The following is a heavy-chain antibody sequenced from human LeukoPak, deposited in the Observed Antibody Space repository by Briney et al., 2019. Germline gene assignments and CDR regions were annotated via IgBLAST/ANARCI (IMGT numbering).Heavy chain of an antibody. CDR3: AKVRFGVTARYYFDY. Sequence: GGSLRLSCAASGFTFPNYAMSWVRQAPGKGLEWVSAISGSGGSTFYSDSVKGRFTISRDNFKNTLYLQMNSLRADDTAVYYCAKVRFGVTARYYFDYWGQGTLVTVSS. CDR1: GFTFPNYA. CDR2: ISGSGGST. D-gene: IGHD3-10*01. V-gene: IGHV3-23*01. J-gene: IGHJ4*02.